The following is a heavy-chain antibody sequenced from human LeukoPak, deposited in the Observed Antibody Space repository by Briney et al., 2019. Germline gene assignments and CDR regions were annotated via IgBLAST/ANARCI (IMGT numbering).Heavy chain of an antibody. J-gene: IGHJ6*02. CDR1: GYTFTSYG. CDR3: VKDLFYCSGGSCYVYYYYYGMDV. Sequence: ASVKVSCEASGYTFTSYGISWVRQAPGQGLEWMGWISAYNGNTNYAQKLQGRVTMTTDTSTSTAYMELRSLGSDDTAVYYCVKDLFYCSGGSCYVYYYYYGMDVWGQGTTVTVSS. D-gene: IGHD2-15*01. CDR2: ISAYNGNT. V-gene: IGHV1-18*01.